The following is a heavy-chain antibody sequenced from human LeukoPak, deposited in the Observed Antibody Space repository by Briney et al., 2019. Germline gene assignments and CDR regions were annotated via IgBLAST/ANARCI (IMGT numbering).Heavy chain of an antibody. D-gene: IGHD5-24*01. J-gene: IGHJ4*02. V-gene: IGHV3-30*02. CDR2: LQYDGSNQ. CDR3: AKDDRWLQFCC. Sequence: PGGSLRLSCAASGFTFSRYGMHWVRQAPGKGLEWVAYLQYDGSNQQYADSVKGRFTISRDNSRNTVYLQMNSLRAEDAAVYYCAKDDRWLQFCCWGQGTLVTVSA. CDR1: GFTFSRYG.